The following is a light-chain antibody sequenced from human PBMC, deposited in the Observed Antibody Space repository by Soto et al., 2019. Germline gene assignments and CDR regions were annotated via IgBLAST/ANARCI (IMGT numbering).Light chain of an antibody. V-gene: IGLV2-14*01. Sequence: QSVLTQPASVSGSPGQSITISCTGTSHDIGGYKYVSWYQQHPGKAPKLMIYEVSNRPSGVSNRFSGSKSGNTASLTISGLQAEDEADYYCSSYTRSSTRVFGGGTKLTVL. J-gene: IGLJ2*01. CDR3: SSYTRSSTRV. CDR1: SHDIGGYKY. CDR2: EVS.